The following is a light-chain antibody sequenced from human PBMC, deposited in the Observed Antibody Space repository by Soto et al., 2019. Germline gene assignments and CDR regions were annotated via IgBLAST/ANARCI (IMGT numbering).Light chain of an antibody. J-gene: IGKJ1*01. Sequence: KVFPRCPAPLSWWTSKGPTLSGKGSRSVSSTYLAWYQQKPGQAPRLLIYGTSSRATGIPDRLSGSGSGTAFTPTISRLEPEDFAVYYCQQYGSSPQTFGQGTKVDIK. V-gene: IGKV3-20*01. CDR2: GTS. CDR1: RSVSSTY. CDR3: QQYGSSPQT.